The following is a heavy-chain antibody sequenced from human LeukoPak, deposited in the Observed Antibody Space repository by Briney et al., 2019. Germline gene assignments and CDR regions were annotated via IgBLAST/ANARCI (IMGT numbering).Heavy chain of an antibody. V-gene: IGHV1-2*02. CDR2: INPNSGGT. CDR1: GYTFTGYY. D-gene: IGHD3-10*01. Sequence: ASVKVSCKASGYTFTGYYMHWVRQAPGQGLEWMGWINPNSGGTNYAQKFQGRVTMTRDTSIGTAYMELSRLRSDDTAVYYCAREPPMVRGVIADYWGQGTLVTVSS. CDR3: AREPPMVRGVIADY. J-gene: IGHJ4*02.